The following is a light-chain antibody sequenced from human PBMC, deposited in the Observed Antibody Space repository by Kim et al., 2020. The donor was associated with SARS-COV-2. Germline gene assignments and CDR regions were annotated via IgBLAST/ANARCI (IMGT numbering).Light chain of an antibody. Sequence: VAPGEEAPLSCRASQTINNKLVWYQQKPGQAPRLLIYDATTRATGVPARFIGSGSETDFTLTISSLQSEDFAVYYCQQSNDWPPLTFGKGPRWIS. CDR2: DAT. CDR1: QTINNK. V-gene: IGKV3-15*01. CDR3: QQSNDWPPLT. J-gene: IGKJ1*01.